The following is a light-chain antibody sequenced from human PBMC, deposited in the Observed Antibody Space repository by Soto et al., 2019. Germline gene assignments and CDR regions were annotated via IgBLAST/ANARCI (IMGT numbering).Light chain of an antibody. CDR3: ETWDSSLSAVI. J-gene: IGLJ2*01. V-gene: IGLV1-51*01. Sequence: QSVLTQPPSVSGAPGQRVTISCSGSSSNIGNNYVSWYQQLPGTAPKLLLYDNNKRPSGIPDRFSGSKSGTSATLGITGLQTGDEADYSCETWDSSLSAVIFGGGTKVTVL. CDR1: SSNIGNNY. CDR2: DNN.